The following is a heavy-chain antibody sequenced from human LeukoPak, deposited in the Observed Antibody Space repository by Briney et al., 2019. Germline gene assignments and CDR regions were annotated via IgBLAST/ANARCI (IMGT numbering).Heavy chain of an antibody. J-gene: IGHJ5*02. CDR2: IDPDSGGT. V-gene: IGHV1-2*02. CDR1: GYTFTGYY. CDR3: ARVGYCGATSCYGGFAP. Sequence: ASVKVSCKASGYTFTGYYIPWVRQAPGQGLEWMGWIDPDSGGTNYAQKFQGRVTMTRDTSITTAYLELSRLRSDDTAVYYCARVGYCGATSCYGGFAPWGQGTLVTVSS. D-gene: IGHD2-2*01.